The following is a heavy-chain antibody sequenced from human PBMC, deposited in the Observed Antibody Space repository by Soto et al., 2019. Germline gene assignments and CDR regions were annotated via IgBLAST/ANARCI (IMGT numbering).Heavy chain of an antibody. V-gene: IGHV3-21*01. CDR3: ARAQGSGYPGDGAFDI. D-gene: IGHD5-12*01. CDR1: GFTFSSYS. J-gene: IGHJ3*02. CDR2: ISSSSSYI. Sequence: EVQLVESGGGLVKPGGSLRLFCPASGFTFSSYSMNWVRQAPGKGLEWVSSISSSSSYIYYADSVQGRFTSSRDNAKKALYLQRNSLRAEETAMYYCARAQGSGYPGDGAFDIGSEWTMVTSSS.